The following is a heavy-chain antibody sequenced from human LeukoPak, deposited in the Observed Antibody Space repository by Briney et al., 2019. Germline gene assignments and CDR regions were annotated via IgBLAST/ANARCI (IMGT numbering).Heavy chain of an antibody. CDR1: GYTFTSYY. Sequence: ASVKVSCKASGYTFTSYYMHWVRQAPGQGLEWMGWINTNTGNPTYAQGFTGRFVFSLDTSVSTAYLHISSLKAEDTAVYYCARVMAVAGPGILDYWGQGTLVTVSS. CDR3: ARVMAVAGPGILDY. J-gene: IGHJ4*02. V-gene: IGHV7-4-1*02. CDR2: INTNTGNP. D-gene: IGHD6-19*01.